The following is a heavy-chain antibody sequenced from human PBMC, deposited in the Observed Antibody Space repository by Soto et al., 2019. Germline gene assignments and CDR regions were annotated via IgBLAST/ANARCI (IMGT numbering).Heavy chain of an antibody. CDR1: GFTVSSNY. Sequence: GGSLRLSCAASGFTVSSNYMSWVRQAPGKGLEWVSVIYSGGSTYYADSVKGRFTISRDNSKNTLYLQMNSLRAEDTAVYYCARDRIGWDYFVSGNARRNDFYYYPGQGTLDTGS. CDR2: IYSGGST. D-gene: IGHD3-10*01. J-gene: IGHJ4*02. V-gene: IGHV3-53*01. CDR3: ARDRIGWDYFVSGNARRNDFYYY.